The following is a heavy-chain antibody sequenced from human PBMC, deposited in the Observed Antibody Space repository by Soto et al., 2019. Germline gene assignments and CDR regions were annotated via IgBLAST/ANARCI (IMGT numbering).Heavy chain of an antibody. Sequence: AGGSLRHSCGGSGFTFSNAWIKWGRQAPGKGVGWGGRFKSKTDGGTTDYAAPVKGRFTISRDDSKNTLYLQMNSLKTEDTAVYYCTTDSAYYGSGSSFYYYYGMDVWGQGTTVTVSS. V-gene: IGHV3-15*07. CDR1: GFTFSNAW. CDR2: FKSKTDGGTT. D-gene: IGHD3-10*01. J-gene: IGHJ6*02. CDR3: TTDSAYYGSGSSFYYYYGMDV.